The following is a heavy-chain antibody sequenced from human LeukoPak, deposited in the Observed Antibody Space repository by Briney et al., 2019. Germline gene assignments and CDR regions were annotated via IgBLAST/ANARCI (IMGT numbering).Heavy chain of an antibody. CDR1: GFTFSRYS. Sequence: GGSLRLSCAASGFTFSRYSMNWVRQAPGKGLEWVSSISSSSTYIYYADSLKGRFTISRDKAKNSLYLQMNSLRAEDTAVYYCARTIFGVVAYFDYWGQGTLVTVSS. CDR2: ISSSSTYI. CDR3: ARTIFGVVAYFDY. V-gene: IGHV3-21*01. J-gene: IGHJ4*02. D-gene: IGHD3-3*01.